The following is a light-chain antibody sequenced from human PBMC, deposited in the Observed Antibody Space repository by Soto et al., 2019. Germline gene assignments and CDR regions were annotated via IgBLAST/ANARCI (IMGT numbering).Light chain of an antibody. J-gene: IGLJ2*01. V-gene: IGLV1-40*01. CDR3: KSYDSSLSGHVV. Sequence: QSVLTQPPSVSGAPGQRVTISCTGSSSNIGAGYDVHWYQQLPGPAPKLLIYGNSNRPSGVPDRFSGSKSGTSASLAITGLQAEDEADYYCKSYDSSLSGHVVFGGGTKLTVL. CDR2: GNS. CDR1: SSNIGAGYD.